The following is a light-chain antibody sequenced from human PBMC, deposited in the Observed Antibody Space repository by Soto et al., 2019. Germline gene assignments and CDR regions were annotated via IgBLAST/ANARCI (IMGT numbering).Light chain of an antibody. CDR1: SRDVGNYNF. V-gene: IGLV2-8*01. CDR3: SSYAGSNTYV. CDR2: EVS. Sequence: HSVLTQPPSASGSPGQSVAVSCTGTSRDVGNYNFVSWYQQHPGKAPKLMIYEVSKRPSGVPDRFSGSKSGNTASLTVSGLQAEDEADYYCSSYAGSNTYVFGTGTKVPVL. J-gene: IGLJ1*01.